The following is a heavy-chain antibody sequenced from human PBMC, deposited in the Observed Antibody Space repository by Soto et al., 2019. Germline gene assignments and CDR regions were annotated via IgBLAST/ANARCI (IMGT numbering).Heavy chain of an antibody. CDR2: INPNSGGT. J-gene: IGHJ6*04. CDR3: ARDPIFGVGKPGTNYYYYYGMEV. Sequence: GASVKVSCKASGYTFTGYYIHWVRQAPLQVLEWMVCINPNSGGTNYAQKFQGRVTMTRDTSISKAYMELSRLRSDDTAVYYCARDPIFGVGKPGTNYYYYYGMEVWGKGTKVTVSS. CDR1: GYTFTGYY. V-gene: IGHV1-2*02. D-gene: IGHD3-3*02.